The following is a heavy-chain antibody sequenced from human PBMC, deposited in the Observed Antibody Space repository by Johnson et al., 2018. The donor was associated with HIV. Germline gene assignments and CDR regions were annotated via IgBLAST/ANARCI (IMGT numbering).Heavy chain of an antibody. V-gene: IGHV3-9*01. D-gene: IGHD5-18*01. Sequence: VQLVESGGGVVQPGRSLRLSCAASGFTFSSYAMHWVRQAPGKGLEWVSGLTWNSDTTGYADSVKGRFTISRDSARKSLYLQMNSLTAADTALYYCARDSGYSYADDAFDIWGQGTMVTVSS. CDR3: ARDSGYSYADDAFDI. CDR2: LTWNSDTT. CDR1: GFTFSSYA. J-gene: IGHJ3*02.